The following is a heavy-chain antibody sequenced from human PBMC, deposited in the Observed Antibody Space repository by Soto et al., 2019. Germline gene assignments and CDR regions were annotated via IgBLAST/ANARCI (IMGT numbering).Heavy chain of an antibody. V-gene: IGHV4-59*08. D-gene: IGHD6-13*01. Sequence: SETLSLTCTVSGGSISSYYWSWIRQPPGKGLEWIGYIYYSGSTNYNPSLKSRVTISVDTSKNQFSLKVSSVTAADTAVYYCARLGGYSSSWPMWFWGQGTLVTVSS. J-gene: IGHJ4*02. CDR3: ARLGGYSSSWPMWF. CDR1: GGSISSYY. CDR2: IYYSGST.